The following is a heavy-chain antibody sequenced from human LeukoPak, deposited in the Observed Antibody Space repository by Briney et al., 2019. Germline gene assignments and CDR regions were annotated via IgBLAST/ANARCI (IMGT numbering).Heavy chain of an antibody. Sequence: PGGSLRLSCAASGFTFSSYGMHWVRQAPGKGLEWVAVIPYDGSNKYYADSVKGRFTISRDNSKNTLYLQMNSLRAEDTAVYYCAKGVVPAAKGGWFDPWGQETLVTVSS. CDR3: AKGVVPAAKGGWFDP. J-gene: IGHJ5*02. CDR1: GFTFSSYG. D-gene: IGHD2-2*01. V-gene: IGHV3-30*18. CDR2: IPYDGSNK.